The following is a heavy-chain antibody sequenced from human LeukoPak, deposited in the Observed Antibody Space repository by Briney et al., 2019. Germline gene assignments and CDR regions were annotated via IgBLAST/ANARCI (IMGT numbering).Heavy chain of an antibody. CDR2: IRYDGSNK. D-gene: IGHD4-17*01. CDR3: AKDLYYGAYVFDY. J-gene: IGHJ4*02. V-gene: IGHV3-30*02. Sequence: GGSLRLSCAASGFTFSSYGMHWVRQAPGKWLEWVAFIRYDGSNKYYADSVKGRFTISRDNSKNTLYLQMNSLRAEDTAVYYCAKDLYYGAYVFDYWGQGTLVTVSS. CDR1: GFTFSSYG.